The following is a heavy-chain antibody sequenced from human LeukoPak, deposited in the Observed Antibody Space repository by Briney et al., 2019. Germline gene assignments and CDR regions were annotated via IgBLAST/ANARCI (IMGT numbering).Heavy chain of an antibody. CDR3: AVVAGRFPPDY. Sequence: PGGSLRLSCAASGFTVSSNYMSWVRQAPGKGLEWVAFIRYDGSNKYYADSVEGRFTISRDNSKNTLFLQMHNLRVDDTAIYYCAVVAGRFPPDYWGQGTLVTVSS. CDR2: IRYDGSNK. J-gene: IGHJ4*02. V-gene: IGHV3-30*02. D-gene: IGHD6-19*01. CDR1: GFTVSSNY.